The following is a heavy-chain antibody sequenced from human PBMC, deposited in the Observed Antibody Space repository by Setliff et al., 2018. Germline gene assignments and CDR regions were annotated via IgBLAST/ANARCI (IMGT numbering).Heavy chain of an antibody. V-gene: IGHV4-39*01. CDR2: IYYRGDT. J-gene: IGHJ4*02. Sequence: SETLSLTCTVSGGSISSGVYYWAWIRQPPGKGLEWIGRIYYRGDTYYNASLKSRHTLSVDTSKNQVSLNLRSVTAADTAVYYCARTGTYRYFDYWGQGTQVTVSS. CDR3: ARTGTYRYFDY. CDR1: GGSISSGVYY. D-gene: IGHD1-1*01.